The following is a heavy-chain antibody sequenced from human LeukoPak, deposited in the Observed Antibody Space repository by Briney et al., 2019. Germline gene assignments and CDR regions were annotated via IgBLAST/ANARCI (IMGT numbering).Heavy chain of an antibody. D-gene: IGHD3-16*02. CDR2: ISGSGGST. CDR1: GFTFSSYA. Sequence: GGSLRLSCAASGFTFSSYAMSWVRQAPGKGPEWVSAISGSGGSTYYADSVKGRFTISRDNSKNTLYLQMNSLRAEDTAVYYCAGELSSGRGMDVWGQGTTVTVSS. J-gene: IGHJ6*02. CDR3: AGELSSGRGMDV. V-gene: IGHV3-23*01.